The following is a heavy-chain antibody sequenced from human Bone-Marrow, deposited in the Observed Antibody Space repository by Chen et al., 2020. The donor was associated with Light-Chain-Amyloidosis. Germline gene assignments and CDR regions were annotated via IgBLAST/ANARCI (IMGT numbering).Heavy chain of an antibody. CDR3: TRSQYYSESSGYYRKKYFNYDYHMDV. CDR1: GFTVSSNY. Sequence: EVQLVESGGGLVQPGGSLRLSCAASGFTVSSNYMSWVRQAPGKGLEWVSVIYSCGSTYYADSVKGRFTISRDNSKNTLYLQMNSLRAEDTAVYFCTRSQYYSESSGYYRKKYFNYDYHMDVWGKGTTVTVSS. J-gene: IGHJ6*03. CDR2: IYSCGST. V-gene: IGHV3-66*01. D-gene: IGHD3-22*01.